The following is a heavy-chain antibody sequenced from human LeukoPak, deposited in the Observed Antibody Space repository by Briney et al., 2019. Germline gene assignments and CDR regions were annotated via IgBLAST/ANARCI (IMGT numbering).Heavy chain of an antibody. Sequence: GGSLRLSCAASGFIFSNYAMTWVRQAPETGLKWVSSISDSGGGTHYADSVKGRFTISRDNSKSTLYLQMNSLRAEDTAVYYCAKDSGPGSCYPTGDEYWGQGILVTVSS. J-gene: IGHJ4*02. CDR2: ISDSGGGT. V-gene: IGHV3-23*01. CDR3: AKDSGPGSCYPTGDEY. CDR1: GFIFSNYA. D-gene: IGHD3-10*01.